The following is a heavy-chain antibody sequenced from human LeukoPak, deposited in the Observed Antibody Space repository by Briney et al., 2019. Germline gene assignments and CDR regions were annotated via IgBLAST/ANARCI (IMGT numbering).Heavy chain of an antibody. CDR3: ARLNKPGWFDP. D-gene: IGHD1-14*01. V-gene: IGHV4-39*01. Sequence: SETLSLTCTVSGGSISSTGYYWGWIRQPPGKGLEWIGSIYYSGSTYYNPSLKSRVTISIDTSKNQFSLRLNSVTATDTAVYYCARLNKPGWFDPWGQGTLVTVSS. CDR2: IYYSGST. J-gene: IGHJ5*02. CDR1: GGSISSTGYY.